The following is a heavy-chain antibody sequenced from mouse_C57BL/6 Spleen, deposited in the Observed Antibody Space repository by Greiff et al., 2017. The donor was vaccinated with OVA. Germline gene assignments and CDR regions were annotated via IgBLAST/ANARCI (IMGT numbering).Heavy chain of an antibody. CDR2: ISSGGDYI. V-gene: IGHV5-9-1*02. J-gene: IGHJ3*01. Sequence: EVHLVESGEGLVKPGGSLKLSCAASGFTFSSYAMSWVRQTPEKRLEWVAYISSGGDYIYYADTVKGRFTISRDNARNTLYLQMSSLKSEDTAMYYCTRDLTGPFAYWGQGTLVTVSA. CDR3: TRDLTGPFAY. D-gene: IGHD4-1*01. CDR1: GFTFSSYA.